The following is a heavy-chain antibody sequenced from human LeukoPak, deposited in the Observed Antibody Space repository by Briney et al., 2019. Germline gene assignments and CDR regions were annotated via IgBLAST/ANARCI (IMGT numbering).Heavy chain of an antibody. Sequence: SETLSLTCTVSGGSISSGGYSWSWIRQPPGKGLEWIGYIYHSGSTYYNPSLKSRVTISVDTSKNQFSLKLSSVTAADTAVYYCAREDSSSWYRAFDIWGQGTMVTVSS. CDR2: IYHSGST. D-gene: IGHD6-13*01. V-gene: IGHV4-30-2*01. CDR1: GGSISSGGYS. J-gene: IGHJ3*02. CDR3: AREDSSSWYRAFDI.